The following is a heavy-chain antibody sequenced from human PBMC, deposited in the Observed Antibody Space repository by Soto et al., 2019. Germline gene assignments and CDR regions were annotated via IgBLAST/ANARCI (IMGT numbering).Heavy chain of an antibody. J-gene: IGHJ4*02. V-gene: IGHV1-3*01. CDR3: ARDDRSVSGVVTLDH. Sequence: QVQIVQSGAEVKRPGASVRVSCRATGYSFENYAVHWVRQAPGQRLEWMGFTNEGSGNTRFSQKFQGRISITRDTSASTVYLDLSSLTSEDTAIYYCARDDRSVSGVVTLDHWGPGTLVTVSS. CDR2: TNEGSGNT. D-gene: IGHD3-3*01. CDR1: GYSFENYA.